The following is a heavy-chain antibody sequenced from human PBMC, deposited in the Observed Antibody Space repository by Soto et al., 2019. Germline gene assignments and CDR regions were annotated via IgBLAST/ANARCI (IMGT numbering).Heavy chain of an antibody. V-gene: IGHV1-18*01. CDR1: GYTFTSYG. D-gene: IGHD2-21*02. Sequence: QVQLVQSGGEVRKPGASVTVSCKASGYTFTSYGISWVRQAPGQGLEWMGWISGYNGKTNYAQKVQDRVTMTTDTSXXTVYLELRSLRFADTAVYYCAREGDVPYYYYGMDVWGQGTTVTVSS. CDR3: AREGDVPYYYYGMDV. J-gene: IGHJ6*02. CDR2: ISGYNGKT.